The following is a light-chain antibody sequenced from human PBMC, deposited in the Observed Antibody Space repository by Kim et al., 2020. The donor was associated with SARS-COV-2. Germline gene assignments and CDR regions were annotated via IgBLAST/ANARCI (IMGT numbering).Light chain of an antibody. CDR3: QQYVSYPNT. J-gene: IGKJ5*01. CDR1: RDISNW. CDR2: VSS. V-gene: IGKV1D-16*01. Sequence: ASVGDRVTITCRASRDISNWVAWYQQKPGKAPKSLIFVSSNLQSGVPPRFSGAESGTDFSLTINGLQPEDFATYFCQQYVSYPNTFGQGTRLEIK.